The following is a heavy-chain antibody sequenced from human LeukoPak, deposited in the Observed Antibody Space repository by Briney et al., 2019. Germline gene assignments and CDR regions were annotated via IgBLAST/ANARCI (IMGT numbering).Heavy chain of an antibody. J-gene: IGHJ4*02. D-gene: IGHD6-19*01. V-gene: IGHV3-20*04. CDR1: GFTFDDYG. CDR2: INWNGGTT. Sequence: PGGSLRLSCAASGFTFDDYGMSWVRQAPGKGLEWVTGINWNGGTTGYAGSVKGRFTISRDNAKNSLFLQMNSLRAEDTALYYCARDLKGRAVPRTGHYWGQGILVTVSS. CDR3: ARDLKGRAVPRTGHY.